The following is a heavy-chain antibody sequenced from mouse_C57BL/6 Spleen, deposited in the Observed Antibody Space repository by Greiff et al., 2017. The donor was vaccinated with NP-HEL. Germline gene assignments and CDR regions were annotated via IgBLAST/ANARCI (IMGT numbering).Heavy chain of an antibody. J-gene: IGHJ2*01. Sequence: QVQLQQPWAELVIPGASVKLSCKASGHTFTSHWMHWVKQRPGQGLEWIGEIDPSDSYTNYNQKFKGKSTLTVDKSPSTAYMQLSSLTSEDSAVYYCAREGLRQGGFDYWGQGTTLTVSS. CDR1: GHTFTSHW. D-gene: IGHD2-4*01. V-gene: IGHV1-69*01. CDR3: AREGLRQGGFDY. CDR2: IDPSDSYT.